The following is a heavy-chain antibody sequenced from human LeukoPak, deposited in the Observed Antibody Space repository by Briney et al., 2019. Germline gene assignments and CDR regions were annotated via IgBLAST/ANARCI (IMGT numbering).Heavy chain of an antibody. Sequence: GASVKVSCKASGYTFTSYAMHWVRQAPGQRLEWMGWINAGNGNTKYSQEFQGRVTITRDTSASTAYMELSSLRSEDMAVYYCARAGILWFGDYYYYYMDVWGKGTTVTVSS. V-gene: IGHV1-3*03. J-gene: IGHJ6*03. CDR1: GYTFTSYA. CDR3: ARAGILWFGDYYYYYMDV. D-gene: IGHD3-10*01. CDR2: INAGNGNT.